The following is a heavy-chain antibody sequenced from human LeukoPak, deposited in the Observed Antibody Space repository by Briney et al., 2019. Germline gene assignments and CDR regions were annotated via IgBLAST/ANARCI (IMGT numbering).Heavy chain of an antibody. Sequence: GGSLRLSCAASGFTFSNAWMSWVRQAPGKGLEWVGRIKSKTDGGTTDYAAPVKGRFTISRDNSKNTLYLQMNSLSAEDTAVYYCARARGEDLVVGGVLKQYSYYGLDVWGQGTTVTVSS. D-gene: IGHD2-2*01. CDR1: GFTFSNAW. CDR2: IKSKTDGGTT. CDR3: ARARGEDLVVGGVLKQYSYYGLDV. J-gene: IGHJ6*02. V-gene: IGHV3-15*01.